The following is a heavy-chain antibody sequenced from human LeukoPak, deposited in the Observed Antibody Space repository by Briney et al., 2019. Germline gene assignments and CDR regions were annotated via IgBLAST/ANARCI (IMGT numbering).Heavy chain of an antibody. J-gene: IGHJ4*02. CDR2: INPNSGGT. CDR1: GYTFTGYY. CDR3: ARSSTVVTPVDH. V-gene: IGHV1-2*02. Sequence: ASVKVSCKASGYTFTGYYMHWVRQAPGQGLEWMGWINPNSGGTNYAQKFQGRVTMTRDTSISTAYMELSRPRSDDTAVYYCARSSTVVTPVDHWGQGTLVTVSS. D-gene: IGHD4-23*01.